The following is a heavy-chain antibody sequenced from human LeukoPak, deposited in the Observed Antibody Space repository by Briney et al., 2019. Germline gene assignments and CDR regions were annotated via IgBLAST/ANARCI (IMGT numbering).Heavy chain of an antibody. D-gene: IGHD4-17*01. CDR3: ARGGMTTVPYYYYYGMDV. V-gene: IGHV1-2*06. CDR1: GYTFTGYY. CDR2: INPNSGGT. J-gene: IGHJ6*02. Sequence: ASVKVSCKASGYTFTGYYMHWVRQAPGQGLEWMGRINPNSGGTNYAQKFQGRVTMTRDTSISTAYMELSRLRSDDTAVYYCARGGMTTVPYYYYYGMDVWGQGTTVTVSS.